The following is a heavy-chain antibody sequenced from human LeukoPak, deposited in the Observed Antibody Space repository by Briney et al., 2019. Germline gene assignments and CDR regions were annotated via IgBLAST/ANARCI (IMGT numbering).Heavy chain of an antibody. J-gene: IGHJ5*02. CDR2: INPNSGGT. V-gene: IGHV1-2*02. Sequence: GASVKVSCKASGYTFTGYYMHWVRQAPGQVLEWMGWINPNSGGTNYAQKFQGRVTMTRDTSISTAYMELSRLRSDDTAVYYCASAGVDSSGWQGDWFDPWGQGTLVTVSS. D-gene: IGHD6-19*01. CDR1: GYTFTGYY. CDR3: ASAGVDSSGWQGDWFDP.